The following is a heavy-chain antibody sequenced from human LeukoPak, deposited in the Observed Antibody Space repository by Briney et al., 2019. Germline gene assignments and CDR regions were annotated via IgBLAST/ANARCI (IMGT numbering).Heavy chain of an antibody. CDR3: ARDVFKKGTPGAFDI. V-gene: IGHV3-48*03. CDR1: GFTFSSYE. CDR2: ISSSGKTT. D-gene: IGHD1-7*01. J-gene: IGHJ3*02. Sequence: PGGSLRLSCAASGFTFSSYEMNWVRQAPGKGLGWVSYISSSGKTTFYADSVKGRFTISRDNAKNSLYLQMNSLRAEDTAVYYCARDVFKKGTPGAFDIWGQGTMVTVSS.